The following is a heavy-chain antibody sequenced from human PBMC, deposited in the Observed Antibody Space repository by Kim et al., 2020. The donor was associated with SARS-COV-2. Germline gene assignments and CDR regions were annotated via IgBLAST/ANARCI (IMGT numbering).Heavy chain of an antibody. Sequence: NYAEKFQGRVTITADESTSTAYMELSSLRSEDTAVYYCARDGLRDRRFDYWGQGTLVTVSS. J-gene: IGHJ4*02. D-gene: IGHD5-18*01. V-gene: IGHV1-69*01. CDR3: ARDGLRDRRFDY.